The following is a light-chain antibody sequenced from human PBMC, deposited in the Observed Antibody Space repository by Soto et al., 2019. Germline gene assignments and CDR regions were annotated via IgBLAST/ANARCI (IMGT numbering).Light chain of an antibody. J-gene: IGLJ1*01. CDR3: QSYDILNHWV. CDR1: SGTIASNY. CDR2: EDN. Sequence: NFMLTQPHSVSESPGQTVTISCTGSSGTIASNYVQWYQQRPGSAPTTVIYEDNQRPSGVPDRFSGSIDTSSNSASLTISGLKTEYEADYYCQSYDILNHWVVGNGAKVTVL. V-gene: IGLV6-57*02.